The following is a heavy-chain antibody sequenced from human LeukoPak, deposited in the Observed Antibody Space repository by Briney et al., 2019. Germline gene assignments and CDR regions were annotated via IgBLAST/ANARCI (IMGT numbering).Heavy chain of an antibody. CDR2: INHSGST. CDR1: GGSFSGYY. Sequence: SETLSLTCAVYGGSFSGYYWSWIRQPPGEGLEWIGEINHSGSTNYNPSLKSRVTISVDTSKNQFSLKLSSVTAADTAVYYCARDREWLRRFDYWGQGTLVTVSS. D-gene: IGHD5-12*01. V-gene: IGHV4-34*01. J-gene: IGHJ4*02. CDR3: ARDREWLRRFDY.